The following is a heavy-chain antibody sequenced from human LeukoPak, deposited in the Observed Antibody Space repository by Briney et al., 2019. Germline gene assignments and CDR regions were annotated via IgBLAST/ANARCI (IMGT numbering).Heavy chain of an antibody. V-gene: IGHV4-38-2*02. J-gene: IGHJ4*02. D-gene: IGHD3-22*01. Sequence: SETLSLTCTVSGYSISSGYYWGWIRQPPGKGLEWIGSICHSGSTYYNPSLKSRVTISVDTSKNQFSLKLSSVTAADTAVYYCASFVFYYDSSGQPDYWGQGTLVTVSS. CDR2: ICHSGST. CDR1: GYSISSGYY. CDR3: ASFVFYYDSSGQPDY.